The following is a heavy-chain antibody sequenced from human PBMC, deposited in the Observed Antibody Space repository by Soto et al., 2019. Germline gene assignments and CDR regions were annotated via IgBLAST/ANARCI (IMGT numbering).Heavy chain of an antibody. CDR3: ARVVFGVVIWSPYDYYYYMAV. Sequence: ASVKVSCKASGYTFTSYGISWVRQAPGQGLEWMGWISAYNGNTNYAQKLQGRVTMTTDTSTSTAYMELRSLRSDDTAVYYCARVVFGVVIWSPYDYYYYMAVWGKGTTVTVS. CDR1: GYTFTSYG. V-gene: IGHV1-18*01. D-gene: IGHD3-3*01. J-gene: IGHJ6*03. CDR2: ISAYNGNT.